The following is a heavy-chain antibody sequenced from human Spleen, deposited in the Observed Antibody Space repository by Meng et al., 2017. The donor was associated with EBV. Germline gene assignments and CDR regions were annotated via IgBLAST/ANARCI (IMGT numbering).Heavy chain of an antibody. CDR3: AQRERWGLDP. CDR1: GGYVSSGSYY. D-gene: IGHD3-16*01. Sequence: QVALQESGPGLGKPSETLSRTCTVSGGYVSSGSYYWSWIRQPPGKGLEWIGYIHYDGSTNYKSSLKSRVTISVDKSKNQIFLKLRSVTAADTAVYYCAQRERWGLDPWGQGTLVTVSS. J-gene: IGHJ5*02. V-gene: IGHV4-61*01. CDR2: IHYDGST.